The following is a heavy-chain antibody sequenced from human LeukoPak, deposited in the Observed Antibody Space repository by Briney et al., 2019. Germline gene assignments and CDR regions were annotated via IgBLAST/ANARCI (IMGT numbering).Heavy chain of an antibody. D-gene: IGHD3-22*01. Sequence: GESLKISCTGSGYRFTSYWINWVRQMPGKGLDWMGRIDPSDSYTNYSPSFQGHVTISADRSISTAYLQWSSLKASDTAMYYCARRSGDYDGFDYWGQGTLVTVSS. J-gene: IGHJ4*02. CDR2: IDPSDSYT. CDR1: GYRFTSYW. V-gene: IGHV5-10-1*01. CDR3: ARRSGDYDGFDY.